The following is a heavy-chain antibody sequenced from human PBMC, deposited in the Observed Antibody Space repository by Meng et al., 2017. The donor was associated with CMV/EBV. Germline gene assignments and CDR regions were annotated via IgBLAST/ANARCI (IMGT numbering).Heavy chain of an antibody. CDR2: TYYRSKWYN. V-gene: IGHV6-1*01. Sequence: SETLSLTCAISGDSVSSNSAAWNWIRQSPLRGLEWLGRTYYRSKWYNDYAVSVKSRITINPDTSKNQFSLQLNSVTPEDTAVYYCARGPRSPTIFGVVIRNYYYGMDVWGQGTTVTVSS. CDR1: GDSVSSNSAA. D-gene: IGHD3-3*01. CDR3: ARGPRSPTIFGVVIRNYYYGMDV. J-gene: IGHJ6*02.